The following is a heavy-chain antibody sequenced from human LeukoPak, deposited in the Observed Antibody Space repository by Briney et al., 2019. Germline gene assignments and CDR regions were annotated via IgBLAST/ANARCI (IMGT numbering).Heavy chain of an antibody. CDR3: ASPPDIVVVPAASVYYYYGMDV. Sequence: ASVKVSCKASGGTFSSYAISWVRQAPGQGLEWMGGIIPISGAANYAQKFQGRVTITADESTSTAYMELSSLRSEDTAVYYCASPPDIVVVPAASVYYYYGMDVWGQGTTVTVSS. CDR1: GGTFSSYA. CDR2: IIPISGAA. J-gene: IGHJ6*02. D-gene: IGHD2-2*01. V-gene: IGHV1-69*13.